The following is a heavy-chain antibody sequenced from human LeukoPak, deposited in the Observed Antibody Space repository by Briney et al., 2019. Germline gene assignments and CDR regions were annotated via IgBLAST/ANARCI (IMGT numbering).Heavy chain of an antibody. CDR2: INPNSGGT. CDR3: ASRYCSSTSCSYYYYYMDV. Sequence: ASVKVSCKASGYTFTGYYMHWVRQAPGQGLEWMGWINPNSGGTNYAQKFQGGVTMTRDTSISTAYMELSRLRSDDTAVYYCASRYCSSTSCSYYYYYMDVWGKGTTVTVSS. V-gene: IGHV1-2*02. J-gene: IGHJ6*03. CDR1: GYTFTGYY. D-gene: IGHD2-2*01.